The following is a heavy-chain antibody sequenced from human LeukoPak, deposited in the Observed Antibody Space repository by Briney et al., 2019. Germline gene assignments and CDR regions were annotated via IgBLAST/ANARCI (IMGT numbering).Heavy chain of an antibody. Sequence: ASVKVSCKASGYTFTDYYMHWVRQAPGQGLEWMGWINPNSGGTNYAQKFQGRVTMTRDTSISTAYMELSRLRSDDTAVYYCARDLGYYGSEFDYWGQGTLVTASS. CDR1: GYTFTDYY. CDR3: ARDLGYYGSEFDY. CDR2: INPNSGGT. J-gene: IGHJ4*02. V-gene: IGHV1-2*02. D-gene: IGHD3-10*01.